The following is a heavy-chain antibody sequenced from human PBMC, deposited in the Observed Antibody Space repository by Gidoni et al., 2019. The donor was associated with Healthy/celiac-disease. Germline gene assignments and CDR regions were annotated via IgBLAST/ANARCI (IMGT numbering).Heavy chain of an antibody. CDR1: GGPISSGDSY. CDR2: IYYSGST. J-gene: IGHJ6*02. Sequence: QVQLQESGPGLVKPSQTLSLTCTVSGGPISSGDSYRCWIRQPPGKGVEWIGYIYYSGSTYYNPSLKGRVTISVDTSKNQFYLKLSSVTAADTAVYYCARGRAARSMDYYYYYGMDVWGQGTTVTVSS. D-gene: IGHD6-6*01. CDR3: ARGRAARSMDYYYYYGMDV. V-gene: IGHV4-30-4*01.